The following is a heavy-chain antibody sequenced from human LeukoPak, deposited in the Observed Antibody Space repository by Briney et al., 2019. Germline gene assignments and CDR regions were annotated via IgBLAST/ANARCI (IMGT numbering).Heavy chain of an antibody. J-gene: IGHJ4*02. CDR3: AKDSGNSGWYFDY. D-gene: IGHD6-19*01. Sequence: GGSLRLSCAASGFTFSSYAMRWVRQAPGKGLEWVSTISGSGGGTYYVDSVKGRFTISRDNSKNTLYLQMNSLRAEDTAVFYCAKDSGNSGWYFDYWGQETLVTVSS. CDR2: ISGSGGGT. V-gene: IGHV3-23*01. CDR1: GFTFSSYA.